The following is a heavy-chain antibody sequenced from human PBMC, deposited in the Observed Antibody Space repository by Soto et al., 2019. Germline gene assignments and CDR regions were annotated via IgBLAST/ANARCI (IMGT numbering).Heavy chain of an antibody. CDR2: IHHSGST. CDR3: ARGKRGSSWYRGEEKYYYYGWTS. D-gene: IGHD6-13*01. J-gene: IGHJ6*02. V-gene: IGHV4-34*01. Sequence: SETLSLTCTAYGESFNGYYWSWIRQPPGKGLEWIGEIHHSGSTNYNPSLKSRVTFSIDTSKRQFSLKVRSVTAADTAVYYCARGKRGSSWYRGEEKYYYYGWTSGARGPRSPSP. CDR1: GESFNGYY.